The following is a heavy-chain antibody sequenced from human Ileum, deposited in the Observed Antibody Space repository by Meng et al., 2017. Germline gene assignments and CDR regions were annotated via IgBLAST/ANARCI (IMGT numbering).Heavy chain of an antibody. J-gene: IGHJ4*02. Sequence: QVQLVQSGAEVKKPGSSVKVSCKASGGTFYSYTISWVRQAPGQGLEWMGRIIPVLGVAKHAQKFQGRVTIIADKSTSTSHMELSNLRSEDTGVYCCASESPNSSGAHEDWGQGTLVTVSS. CDR3: ASESPNSSGAHED. V-gene: IGHV1-69*02. D-gene: IGHD3-22*01. CDR1: GGTFYSYT. CDR2: IIPVLGVA.